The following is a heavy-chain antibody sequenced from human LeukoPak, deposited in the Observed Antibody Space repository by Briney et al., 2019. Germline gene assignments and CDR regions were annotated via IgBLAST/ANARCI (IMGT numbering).Heavy chain of an antibody. CDR2: INHSGST. V-gene: IGHV4-34*01. Sequence: PSETLSLTCAVYGGSFSGYYWSWIRQPPGKGLEWIGEINHSGSTNYNPSLKSRVTISVDTSKNQFSLNLSSVTAADTAVYYCARARGYSYGYPDYWGREPWSPSPQ. CDR1: GGSFSGYY. CDR3: ARARGYSYGYPDY. J-gene: IGHJ4*02. D-gene: IGHD5-18*01.